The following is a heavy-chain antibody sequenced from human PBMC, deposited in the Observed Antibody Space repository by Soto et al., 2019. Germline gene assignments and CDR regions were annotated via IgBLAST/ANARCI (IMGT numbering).Heavy chain of an antibody. CDR3: ARDLSGPLLRFLEPSGDY. CDR2: IWYDGVNK. D-gene: IGHD3-3*01. CDR1: GFTFSSYG. Sequence: PGGSLRLSCAASGFTFSSYGMHCVRQAPGKGLEWVAIIWYDGVNKNYADSVKGRFTISRDNSENTLYLQMNSLRAEDTAVYYCARDLSGPLLRFLEPSGDYWGHGTLVTVSS. V-gene: IGHV3-33*01. J-gene: IGHJ4*01.